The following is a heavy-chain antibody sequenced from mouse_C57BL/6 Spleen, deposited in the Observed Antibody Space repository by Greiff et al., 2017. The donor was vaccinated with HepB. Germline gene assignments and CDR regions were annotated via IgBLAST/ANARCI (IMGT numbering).Heavy chain of an antibody. J-gene: IGHJ2*01. V-gene: IGHV1-80*01. CDR3: ARWVTGPYYFDY. Sequence: VKLMESGAELVKPGASVKISCKASGYAFSSYWMNWVKQRPGKGLEWIGQIYPGDGDTNYNGKFKGKATLTADKSSSTAYMQLSSLTSEDSAVYFCARWVTGPYYFDYWGQGTTLTVSS. D-gene: IGHD2-1*01. CDR2: IYPGDGDT. CDR1: GYAFSSYW.